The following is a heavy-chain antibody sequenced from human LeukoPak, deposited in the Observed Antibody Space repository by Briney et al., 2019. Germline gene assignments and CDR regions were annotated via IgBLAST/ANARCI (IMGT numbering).Heavy chain of an antibody. CDR3: ARSDRDLWYFDL. J-gene: IGHJ2*01. Sequence: SETLSLTCTVSGGSISTYYWSWIRQPPGKGLEWIGYVYYSGTTNYKYKSSLKSRVTISVDTSKNQFSLRLSSVTASDTAVYYCARSDRDLWYFDLWGRGTLVTVSS. CDR1: GGSISTYY. V-gene: IGHV4-59*01. CDR2: VYYSGTT.